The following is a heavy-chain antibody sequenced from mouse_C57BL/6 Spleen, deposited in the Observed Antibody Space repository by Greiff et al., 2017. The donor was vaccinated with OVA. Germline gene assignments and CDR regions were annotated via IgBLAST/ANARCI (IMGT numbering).Heavy chain of an antibody. CDR3: ARYDYEAY. CDR1: GYAFSSSW. D-gene: IGHD1-1*01. V-gene: IGHV1-82*01. CDR2: IYPGDGDT. Sequence: VQLQQSGPELVKPGASVKISCKASGYAFSSSWMNWVKQRPGKGLEWIGRIYPGDGDTNYNGKFKGKATLTADNSSSTAYMQLSSLTSEDSAVYFCARYDYEAYWGQGTLVTVSA. J-gene: IGHJ3*01.